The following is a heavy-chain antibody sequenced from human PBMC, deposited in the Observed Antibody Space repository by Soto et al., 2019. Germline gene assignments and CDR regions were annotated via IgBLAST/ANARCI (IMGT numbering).Heavy chain of an antibody. CDR1: GYTFSSHG. V-gene: IGHV1-18*01. D-gene: IGHD2-15*01. CDR2: IRGYNGNA. J-gene: IGHJ5*01. Sequence: QVQLVQSGAEVRKPGASVKVSCKASGYTFSSHGIIWVRQAPGQGLEWKGWIRGYNGNAKYAQRCQGRVTMTTDTSTSTVNMDLRSLGSDDSAVYYCAREGSYGWYDCWGQGTLVTVSS. CDR3: AREGSYGWYDC.